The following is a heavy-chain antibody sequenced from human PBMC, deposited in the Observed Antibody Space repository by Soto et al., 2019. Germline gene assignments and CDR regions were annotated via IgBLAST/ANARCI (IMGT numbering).Heavy chain of an antibody. J-gene: IGHJ4*02. CDR1: GFTFSSYG. V-gene: IGHV3-33*06. CDR3: AKERWFGELFQYYFDY. CDR2: IWYDGSNK. Sequence: PGGSLRLSCAASGFTFSSYGMHWVRQAPGKGLEWVAVIWYDGSNKYYADSVKGRFTISRDNSKNTLYLQMNSLRAEDTAVYYCAKERWFGELFQYYFDYWGQGTLVTVSS. D-gene: IGHD3-10*01.